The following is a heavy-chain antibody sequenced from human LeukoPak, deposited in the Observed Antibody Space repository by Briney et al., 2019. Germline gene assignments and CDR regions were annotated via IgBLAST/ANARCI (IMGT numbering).Heavy chain of an antibody. V-gene: IGHV4-34*01. Sequence: SETLSLTCAVYGDSFRGYYWSWIRQPPGKRLEWIGEINHRGSTIYNPSVKSRVTISIDTSKNQFSLKLSSVTAADTAVYYCATVGATDAFDIWGQGTMVTVSS. D-gene: IGHD1-26*01. CDR2: INHRGST. J-gene: IGHJ3*02. CDR1: GDSFRGYY. CDR3: ATVGATDAFDI.